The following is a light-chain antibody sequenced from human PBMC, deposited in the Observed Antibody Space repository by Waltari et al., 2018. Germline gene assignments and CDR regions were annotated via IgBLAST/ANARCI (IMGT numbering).Light chain of an antibody. V-gene: IGLV2-23*02. CDR2: DFS. CDR1: SNDIGSYTF. Sequence: QSALTHPASVSGSPGQSITVSCIGTSNDIGSYTFVSWFQQHPGRAPKLMIYDFSARPLGVSNRFSGSKSGNTASLTISGLQAEDEADYYCFSYAGSNSFAFGGGTRVTVL. CDR3: FSYAGSNSFA. J-gene: IGLJ2*01.